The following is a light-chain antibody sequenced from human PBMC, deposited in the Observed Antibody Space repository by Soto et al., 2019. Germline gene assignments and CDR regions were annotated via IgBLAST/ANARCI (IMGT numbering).Light chain of an antibody. Sequence: DIQMTQSPSSLSASVGDRVTITCQASQDISDYLNWYQQKSGKAPKVLIYDASNLKTGVPSRFSGSGSGTEFLLTISLLHHEDAATYYCQQYDNLPLTFGGGTKVEIK. CDR3: QQYDNLPLT. J-gene: IGKJ4*01. V-gene: IGKV1-33*01. CDR2: DAS. CDR1: QDISDY.